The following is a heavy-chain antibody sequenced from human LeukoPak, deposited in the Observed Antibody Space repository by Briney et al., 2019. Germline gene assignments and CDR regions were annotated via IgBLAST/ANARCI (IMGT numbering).Heavy chain of an antibody. V-gene: IGHV4-39*01. CDR3: ASLPRYDFWT. Sequence: SETLSLTCTVSGRSISSTNFYWGWIRQPPGKGLEWIGSISYSGATYYNASLKSRLTVSADTSKKEFSLKLSSVTAADTAVYYCASLPRYDFWTWCQGNLVIVSS. D-gene: IGHD3-3*01. CDR2: ISYSGAT. J-gene: IGHJ5*02. CDR1: GRSISSTNFY.